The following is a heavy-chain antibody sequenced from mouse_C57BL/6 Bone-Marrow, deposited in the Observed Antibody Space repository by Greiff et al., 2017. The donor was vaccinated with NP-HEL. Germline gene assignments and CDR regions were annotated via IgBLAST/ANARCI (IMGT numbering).Heavy chain of an antibody. CDR1: GYTFTNYW. CDR2: IYPGGGYT. Sequence: QVQLQQSGAELVRPGTSVKMSCKASGYTFTNYWIGWAKQRPGHGLEWIGDIYPGGGYTNYNEKFKGKATLTVDKSSRTAYMQFSGLTSEDSAIYYCARERLISGYVDVWGTGTTVTVSS. V-gene: IGHV1-63*01. D-gene: IGHD3-2*02. J-gene: IGHJ1*03. CDR3: ARERLISGYVDV.